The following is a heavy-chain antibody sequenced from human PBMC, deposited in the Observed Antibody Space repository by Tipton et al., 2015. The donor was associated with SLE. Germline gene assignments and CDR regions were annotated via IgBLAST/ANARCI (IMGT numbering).Heavy chain of an antibody. CDR1: GGSINNYY. V-gene: IGHV4-39*07. CDR3: ARVVDYDFWSGYPWGYYMDV. J-gene: IGHJ6*03. D-gene: IGHD3-3*01. CDR2: VYYNGNT. Sequence: LRLSCTVSGGSINNYYWGWIRQPPGKGLEWIGSVYYNGNTYYNPSLESRVTISVDTSKNQFSLNLKSVTAADTAVYYCARVVDYDFWSGYPWGYYMDVWGKGTTVTVSS.